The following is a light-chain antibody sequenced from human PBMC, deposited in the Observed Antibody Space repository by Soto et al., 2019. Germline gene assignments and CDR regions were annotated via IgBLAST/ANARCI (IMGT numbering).Light chain of an antibody. V-gene: IGKV3D-15*01. CDR2: RAS. CDR3: QQYNDWPIT. Sequence: LLLTQSPDTLSVSPGERATLSCRASQSVLSLLAWYQHKNGQAPRLLIFRASTRATGIPDRFSGSGSGTEFTLTISSLHSEDFAVYYCQQYNDWPITFGQGTRLAIK. CDR1: QSVLSL. J-gene: IGKJ5*01.